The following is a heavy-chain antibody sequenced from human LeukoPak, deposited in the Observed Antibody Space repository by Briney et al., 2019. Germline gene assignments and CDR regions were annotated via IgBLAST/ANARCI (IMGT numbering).Heavy chain of an antibody. CDR1: GGTFSIYA. CDR2: IIPIFGTA. V-gene: IGHV1-69*01. Sequence: ASVKVSCKASGGTFSIYAISWVRQAPGQGLEWMGGIIPIFGTANYAQKFQGRVTITADESTSTVYMELSSLRSEDTAVYYCAREGAVAVAEEVASYYYYYGMDVWGQGTTVTVSS. CDR3: AREGAVAVAEEVASYYYYYGMDV. J-gene: IGHJ6*02. D-gene: IGHD6-19*01.